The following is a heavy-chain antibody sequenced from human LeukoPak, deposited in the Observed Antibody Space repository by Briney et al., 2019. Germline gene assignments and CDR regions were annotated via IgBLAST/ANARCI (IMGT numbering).Heavy chain of an antibody. CDR1: GGSISSSSYY. V-gene: IGHV4-39*01. J-gene: IGHJ4*02. Sequence: SETLSLTCTVSGGSISSSSYYWGWIRQPPGKGLEWIGSIYYSGSTYYNPSLKSRVTISVDTSKNQFSLKLSSVTAADTAVYYCARVRTITMIVVVTPYYFDYWGQGTLVTVSS. CDR2: IYYSGST. D-gene: IGHD3-22*01. CDR3: ARVRTITMIVVVTPYYFDY.